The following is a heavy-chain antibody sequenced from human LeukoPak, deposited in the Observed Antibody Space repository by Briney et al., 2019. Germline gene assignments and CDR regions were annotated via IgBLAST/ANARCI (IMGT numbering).Heavy chain of an antibody. CDR1: GGSTSSGLYF. Sequence: SETLSLTCSVSGGSTSSGLYFWSWIRQPPGKGLEWIGYVSHTGSTYYNPSLKSRVTISIDRSKNQFSLRLSSVTVADTAVYYCATNRDIILVPTAISLYYFDYWGQGTLVTVSS. D-gene: IGHD2-2*02. CDR2: VSHTGST. J-gene: IGHJ4*02. V-gene: IGHV4-30-2*01. CDR3: ATNRDIILVPTAISLYYFDY.